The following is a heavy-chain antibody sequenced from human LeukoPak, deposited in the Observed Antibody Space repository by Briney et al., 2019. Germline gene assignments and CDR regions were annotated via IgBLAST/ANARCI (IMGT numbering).Heavy chain of an antibody. CDR3: ATPYQLLPYAFDI. Sequence: ASVKVSCKVSGHTLTELSMHWVRQAPGKGLEWMGGFDPEDGETIYAQKFQGRVTMTEDTSTDTAYMELSSLRSEDTAVYYCATPYQLLPYAFDIWGQGTMVTVSS. CDR2: FDPEDGET. V-gene: IGHV1-24*01. D-gene: IGHD2-2*01. CDR1: GHTLTELS. J-gene: IGHJ3*02.